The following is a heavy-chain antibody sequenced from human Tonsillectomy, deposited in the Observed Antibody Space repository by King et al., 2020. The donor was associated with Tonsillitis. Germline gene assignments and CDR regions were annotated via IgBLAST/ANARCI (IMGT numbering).Heavy chain of an antibody. V-gene: IGHV1-8*01. D-gene: IGHD1-14*01. Sequence: QLVQSGAEVKKPGASVKVSCKASGYTFTSYHINWVRQASGQGPEWMGWMNPKNGDTGYALKFQGRVAMTRNTSVSTAYMELSSLTSEDMAVYYCARAEWLFRKPDLWGRGTLISVSS. CDR1: GYTFTSYH. J-gene: IGHJ2*01. CDR3: ARAEWLFRKPDL. CDR2: MNPKNGDT.